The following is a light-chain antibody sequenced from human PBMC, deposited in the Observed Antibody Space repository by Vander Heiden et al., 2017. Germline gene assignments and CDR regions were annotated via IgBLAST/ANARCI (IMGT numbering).Light chain of an antibody. V-gene: IGLV2-14*01. CDR3: SSYSSSSTLVL. J-gene: IGLJ2*01. CDR2: EVS. CDR1: SSDVGGYNY. Sequence: QSALTQPASVSGTPGQSITIPWPGTSSDVGGYNYVSWYQQHPGKAPKLIIYEVSNRPSGVSNRFSASKSDNTASLTISGLQAEDEADYYCSSYSSSSTLVLFGGGTKLTVL.